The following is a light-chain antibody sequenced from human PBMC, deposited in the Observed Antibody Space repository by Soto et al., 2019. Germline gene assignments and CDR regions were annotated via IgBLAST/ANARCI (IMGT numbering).Light chain of an antibody. CDR3: QQYGSSPWT. Sequence: EVALTQSPGTLSLSPGARATLSCRASQSIANNYLTWYQQKPGQAPRVLIYDASTRATGIPDRFSGSGSGTDFTLTSSRLEPEDFAVYYCQQYGSSPWTFGQGTKVEI. CDR2: DAS. V-gene: IGKV3-20*01. J-gene: IGKJ1*01. CDR1: QSIANNY.